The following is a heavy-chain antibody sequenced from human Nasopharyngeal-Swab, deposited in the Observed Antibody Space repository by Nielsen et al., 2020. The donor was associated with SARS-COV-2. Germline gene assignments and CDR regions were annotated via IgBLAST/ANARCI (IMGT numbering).Heavy chain of an antibody. J-gene: IGHJ3*01. CDR1: GFTFSSLW. CDR2: IKPDGSEK. Sequence: GGSLRLSCAASGFTFSSLWMSWVRQVPGKGLEWVAAIKPDGSEKFYVDSVKGRFTISRDNAKNSMSLQMNSLRVEDTAVYYCARDWSRAFDVWGQGTMVTVSS. V-gene: IGHV3-7*01. CDR3: ARDWSRAFDV.